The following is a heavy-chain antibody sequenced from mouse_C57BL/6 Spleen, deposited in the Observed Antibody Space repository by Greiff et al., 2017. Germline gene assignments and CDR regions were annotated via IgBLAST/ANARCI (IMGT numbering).Heavy chain of an antibody. CDR2: IDPEDGET. V-gene: IGHV14-2*01. J-gene: IGHJ2*01. CDR3: ASETDRGYFDY. CDR1: GFNIKDYY. Sequence: VQLQQSGAELVKPGASVKLSCTASGFNIKDYYMHWVKQRTEQGLEWIGRIDPEDGETKYAPNFQGKATITADTSSNTAYLQLSSLTSEDTAVYYCASETDRGYFDYWGQGTTLTVSS.